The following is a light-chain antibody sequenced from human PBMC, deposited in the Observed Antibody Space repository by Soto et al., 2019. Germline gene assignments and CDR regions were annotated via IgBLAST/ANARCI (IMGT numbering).Light chain of an antibody. V-gene: IGKV1-5*01. Sequence: DIQMTQSPSTLPASVGDRVTITCRASQSVRSWLAWYQQKPGKAPSLLIYDGSSWQSGVPSRFSGSGSGTGFTLTISRLQPDDFASYYFQQYDTYPYTFGQGTKVEIK. CDR3: QQYDTYPYT. J-gene: IGKJ2*01. CDR1: QSVRSW. CDR2: DGS.